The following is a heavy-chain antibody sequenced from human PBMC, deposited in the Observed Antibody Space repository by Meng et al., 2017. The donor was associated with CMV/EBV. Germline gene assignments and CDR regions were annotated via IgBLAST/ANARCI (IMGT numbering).Heavy chain of an antibody. CDR3: ARDQSGSCYFCFGVGYYYYGMDV. D-gene: IGHD2-15*01. J-gene: IGHJ6*02. V-gene: IGHV3-30*04. CDR1: GFTFSSYA. Sequence: GSLRLSCAASGFTFSSYAMHWVRQAPGKGLEWVAVISYDGSNKYYADSVKGRFTISRDNSKNTLYLQMNSLRAEDTAVYYCARDQSGSCYFCFGVGYYYYGMDVWGQGTTVTVSS. CDR2: ISYDGSNK.